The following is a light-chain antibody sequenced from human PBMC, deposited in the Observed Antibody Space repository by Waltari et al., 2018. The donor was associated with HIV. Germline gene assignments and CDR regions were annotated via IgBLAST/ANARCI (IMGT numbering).Light chain of an antibody. CDR1: SSDVGSYNY. CDR2: EVS. V-gene: IGLV2-14*01. Sequence: LTQPASVSGSPGQSITISCTGTSSDVGSYNYVSWYQQHPDKAPKLMIYEVSNRTSGVSNRFSGSKSDNTASLTISGLQAEDEADYYCSSYRSSSTPLWVFGGGTKLTVL. J-gene: IGLJ3*02. CDR3: SSYRSSSTPLWV.